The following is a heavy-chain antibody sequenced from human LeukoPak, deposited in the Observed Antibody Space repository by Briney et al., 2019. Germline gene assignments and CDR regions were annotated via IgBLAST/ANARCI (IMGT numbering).Heavy chain of an antibody. CDR2: IKEDESEK. J-gene: IGHJ4*02. D-gene: IGHD5-24*01. CDR3: ARDRDGPDY. Sequence: PGGSLRLSCAASGFTFSNYWMTWVRQAPWKGLEWVANIKEDESEKYYVDSVKGRFTISRDNAKNSLYLQMNSLRAEDTAVYYCARDRDGPDYWGQGTLVTVSS. CDR1: GFTFSNYW. V-gene: IGHV3-7*01.